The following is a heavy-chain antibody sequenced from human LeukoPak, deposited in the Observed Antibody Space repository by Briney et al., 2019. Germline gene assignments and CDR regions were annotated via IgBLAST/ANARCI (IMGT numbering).Heavy chain of an antibody. CDR3: ARDYSNLGAYWYFDL. Sequence: ASVKVSCKASGYTFTGYYMHWVRQAPGQGLEWMGWINPNSGGTNYAQKFQGRVTMTRDTSISTAYMELSRLRSDDTAVYYCARDYSNLGAYWYFDLWGRGTLVTVSS. CDR1: GYTFTGYY. J-gene: IGHJ2*01. D-gene: IGHD4-11*01. CDR2: INPNSGGT. V-gene: IGHV1-2*02.